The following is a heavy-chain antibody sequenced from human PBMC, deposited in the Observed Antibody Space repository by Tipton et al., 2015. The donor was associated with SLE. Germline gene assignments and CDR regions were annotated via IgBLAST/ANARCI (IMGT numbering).Heavy chain of an antibody. CDR2: IKSKTDGGAT. CDR1: GFTFSNAW. D-gene: IGHD1-26*01. CDR3: AKALVGATPHDAFDI. Sequence: GSLRLSCAASGFTFSNAWMSWGRQAPGKGLEWVGRIKSKTDGGATDYAAPVKGRFTISRDDSKNTLYLQMNSLKTEDTAVYYCAKALVGATPHDAFDIWGQGTMVTVSS. V-gene: IGHV3-15*01. J-gene: IGHJ3*02.